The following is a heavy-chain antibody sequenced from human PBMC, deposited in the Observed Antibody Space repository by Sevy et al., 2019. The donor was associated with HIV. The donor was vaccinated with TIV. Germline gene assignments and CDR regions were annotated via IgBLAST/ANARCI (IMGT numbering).Heavy chain of an antibody. J-gene: IGHJ3*01. CDR3: AKPVYGRNSHDGFDV. V-gene: IGHV3-9*01. CDR2: ITWSSIIL. CDR1: GFTFERYA. Sequence: GGSLRLSCAASGFTFERYAMHWVRQAPGKGLEWVSVITWSSIILDYADSVKGRFAISRNNAKNSLYLEMSSLRPEDTALYYCAKPVYGRNSHDGFDVWGQRTMVTVSS. D-gene: IGHD4-17*01.